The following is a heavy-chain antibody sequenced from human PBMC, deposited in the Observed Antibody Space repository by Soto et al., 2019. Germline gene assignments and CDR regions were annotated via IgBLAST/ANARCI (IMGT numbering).Heavy chain of an antibody. CDR3: ARDPRYCISTSCSYFDY. CDR2: IKQDGSEK. D-gene: IGHD2-2*01. CDR1: GFTFSSYW. V-gene: IGHV3-7*01. Sequence: GGSLRLSCAASGFTFSSYWMSWVRQAPGKGLEWVANIKQDGSEKYYVDSVKGRFTISRDNAKNSLYLQMNSLRAEDTAVYYCARDPRYCISTSCSYFDYWGQGTLVTVSS. J-gene: IGHJ4*02.